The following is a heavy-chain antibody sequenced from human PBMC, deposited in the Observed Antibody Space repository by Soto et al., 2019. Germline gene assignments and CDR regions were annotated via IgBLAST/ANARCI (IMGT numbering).Heavy chain of an antibody. D-gene: IGHD4-17*01. CDR1: GFTFSSYG. J-gene: IGHJ5*02. CDR2: IWYDGSNK. Sequence: PGGSLRLSCAASGFTFSSYGMHWVRQAPGKGLEWVAVIWYDGSNKYYADSVKGRFTISRDNSKNTLYLQMNSLRAEDTAVYYCARDPGLRRPTRRVLGFDPWGQGTLVTVSS. V-gene: IGHV3-33*01. CDR3: ARDPGLRRPTRRVLGFDP.